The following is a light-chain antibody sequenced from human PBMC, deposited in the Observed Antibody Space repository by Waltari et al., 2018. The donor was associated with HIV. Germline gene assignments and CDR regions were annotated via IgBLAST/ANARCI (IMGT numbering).Light chain of an antibody. V-gene: IGKV3-20*01. CDR3: QQCGSSPPYT. CDR1: QSVSSNY. CDR2: GAS. J-gene: IGKJ2*01. Sequence: EILFTQSPGTLSLSPGERATLSCRASQSVSSNYLAWYQQKPGQPPRLLISGASSRATGIPDRFSGSGSGTDFTLTVSRLEPEDFAVYYCQQCGSSPPYTFGQGTKLEIK.